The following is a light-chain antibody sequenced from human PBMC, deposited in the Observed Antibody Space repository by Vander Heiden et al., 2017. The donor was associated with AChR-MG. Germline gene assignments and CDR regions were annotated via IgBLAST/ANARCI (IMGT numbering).Light chain of an antibody. CDR2: WAS. Sequence: DIVMTQSPDSLAVSLGERATINCKSSQSVLYSSNNKNYLAWYQQKPGQPPKLLIDWASTRESGVPDRFSGSGSGTDFTLTISSLQAEDVAVYYCQQYYPTPPYTFGQGTKLEIK. V-gene: IGKV4-1*01. CDR1: QSVLYSSNNKNY. J-gene: IGKJ2*01. CDR3: QQYYPTPPYT.